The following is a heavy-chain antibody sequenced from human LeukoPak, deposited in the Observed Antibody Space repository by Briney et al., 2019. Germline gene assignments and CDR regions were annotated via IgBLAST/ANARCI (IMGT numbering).Heavy chain of an antibody. J-gene: IGHJ4*02. V-gene: IGHV3-30*04. D-gene: IGHD2-21*02. CDR1: GFTFSSYT. CDR3: TYGEDCYVFEY. CDR2: ISYDGRNT. Sequence: GGSLRLSCAASGFTFSSYTMHWVRQAPGKGLEWVAVISYDGRNTHSADSVKGRFTISRDNSKNTLSLQMNSLRAEDTAVYYCTYGEDCYVFEYWGQGTLVTVSS.